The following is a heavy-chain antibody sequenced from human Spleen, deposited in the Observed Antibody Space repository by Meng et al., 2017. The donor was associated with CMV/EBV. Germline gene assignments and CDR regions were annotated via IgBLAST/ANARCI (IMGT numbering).Heavy chain of an antibody. CDR3: ARVWGWEVLLTSADY. CDR2: ISGSGGST. CDR1: GFTFSSYA. V-gene: IGHV3-23*01. J-gene: IGHJ4*02. D-gene: IGHD3-9*01. Sequence: GESLKISCAASGFTFSSYAMSWVRQAPGKGLEWVSAISGSGGSTYYADSVKGRFTISRDESQNTLYLQMNYLRAEDTAVYYCARVWGWEVLLTSADYWGPGTLVTVSS.